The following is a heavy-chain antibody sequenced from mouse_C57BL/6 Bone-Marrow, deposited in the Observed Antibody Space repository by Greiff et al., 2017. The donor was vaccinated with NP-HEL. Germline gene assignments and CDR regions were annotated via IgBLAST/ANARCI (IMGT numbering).Heavy chain of an antibody. Sequence: VQLVESGPGLVQPSQSLSITCTVSGFSLTSYGVHWVRQSPGKGLEWLGVIWSGGSTDYNAAFISRLSISKDNSKSQVFFKMNSLQADDTAIYYCARNPPTVVARGYYFDYWGQGTTLTVSS. CDR1: GFSLTSYG. CDR3: ARNPPTVVARGYYFDY. V-gene: IGHV2-2*01. D-gene: IGHD1-1*01. J-gene: IGHJ2*01. CDR2: IWSGGST.